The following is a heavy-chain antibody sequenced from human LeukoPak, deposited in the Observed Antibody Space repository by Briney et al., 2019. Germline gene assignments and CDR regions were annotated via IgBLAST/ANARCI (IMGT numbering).Heavy chain of an antibody. CDR3: ARGGGITMIVVVTAPFDY. CDR2: INHSGST. Sequence: SETLSLTCAVYGGSFSGYYWSWIRQPPGKGLEWIGEINHSGSTNYNPSLKSRVTISVDTSKNQFSLKLSSVTAADTAVYYCARGGGITMIVVVTAPFDYWGQGTLITVSS. V-gene: IGHV4-34*01. J-gene: IGHJ4*02. D-gene: IGHD3-22*01. CDR1: GGSFSGYY.